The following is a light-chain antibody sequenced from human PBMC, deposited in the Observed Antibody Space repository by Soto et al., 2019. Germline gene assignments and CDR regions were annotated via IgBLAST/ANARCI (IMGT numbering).Light chain of an antibody. J-gene: IGKJ1*01. Sequence: DIVMTQSPDSLTVSVGERATINCKSSQSLLYSSNNKNYLAWYQQKPGQPPKLLIYWASTRESGVPDRFSGSGSGIDFTLTISSLQAEDVAVYYCQQYYSSPWTFGQGTKVEIK. CDR3: QQYYSSPWT. CDR1: QSLLYSSNNKNY. V-gene: IGKV4-1*01. CDR2: WAS.